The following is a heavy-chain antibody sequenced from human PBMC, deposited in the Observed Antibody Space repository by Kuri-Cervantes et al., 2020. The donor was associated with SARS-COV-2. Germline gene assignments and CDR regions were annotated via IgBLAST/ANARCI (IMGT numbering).Heavy chain of an antibody. D-gene: IGHD2-2*01. Sequence: GGSLRLSCAASGFTFSSYWMSWVRQAPGKGLEWVANIKQDGSEKYYVDTVKGRFTISRDNAKNSLYLQMNSLRAENTAVYYCAKDSSVASFDYWGQGTLVTVSS. J-gene: IGHJ4*02. CDR3: AKDSSVASFDY. CDR2: IKQDGSEK. V-gene: IGHV3-7*03. CDR1: GFTFSSYW.